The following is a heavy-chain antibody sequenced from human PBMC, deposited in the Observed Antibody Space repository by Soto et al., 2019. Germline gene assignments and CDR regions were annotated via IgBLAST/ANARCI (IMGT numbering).Heavy chain of an antibody. V-gene: IGHV3-7*01. Sequence: GGSLRLSCAASGFTFSTYWMNWVRQAPGKGLEWVANIKQDGSEKYYVDSVEGRFAISRDNAKDSLFLQMNNLRAEDTAVYYCVRDWSTFWGMDVWGQGTTVTVSS. J-gene: IGHJ6*02. CDR3: VRDWSTFWGMDV. CDR1: GFTFSTYW. CDR2: IKQDGSEK.